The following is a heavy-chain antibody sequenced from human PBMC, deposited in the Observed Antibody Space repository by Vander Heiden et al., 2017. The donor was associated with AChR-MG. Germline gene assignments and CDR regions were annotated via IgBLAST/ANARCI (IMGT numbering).Heavy chain of an antibody. D-gene: IGHD3-10*01. V-gene: IGHV1-69*01. CDR1: GGTFSSYA. J-gene: IGHJ4*02. CDR2: IIPIFGTA. Sequence: QVQLVQSGAEVKKPGSSVKVSCKASGGTFSSYAISWVRQAPGQGLEWMGGIIPIFGTANYAQKFQGRVTITADESTSTAYMELSSLRSEDTAVYYCARDWPIPDYYGSGSSQTFDYWGQGTLVTVSS. CDR3: ARDWPIPDYYGSGSSQTFDY.